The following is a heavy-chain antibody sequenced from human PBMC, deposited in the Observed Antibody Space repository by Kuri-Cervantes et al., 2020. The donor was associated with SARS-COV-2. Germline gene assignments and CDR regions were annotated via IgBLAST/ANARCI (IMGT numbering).Heavy chain of an antibody. Sequence: GESLKISCAASGFTFSNYGMNWVRQAPGKGLEWVSYISSSSSTIYYADSVKGRFTISRDNAKNSLYLQMNSLRAEDTAVYYCARGFPTVTTWLGYYYYGMDVWGQGTTVTVSS. CDR2: ISSSSSTI. D-gene: IGHD4-17*01. J-gene: IGHJ6*02. CDR3: ARGFPTVTTWLGYYYYGMDV. V-gene: IGHV3-48*01. CDR1: GFTFSNYG.